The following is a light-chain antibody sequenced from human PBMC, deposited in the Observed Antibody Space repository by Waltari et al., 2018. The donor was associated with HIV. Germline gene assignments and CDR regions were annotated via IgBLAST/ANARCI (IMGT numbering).Light chain of an antibody. J-gene: IGLJ3*02. CDR3: YSAADHMGV. CDR2: KDY. Sequence: SYELTQPSSVSVSPGQTTRITCSGDVLAKRYARWCQQKPGQDPVGRIYKDYEPPSRIPERFPGSSSGTTVTLTVICAQIEDEADYYCYSAADHMGVFGGGTKLTVL. CDR1: VLAKRY. V-gene: IGLV3-27*01.